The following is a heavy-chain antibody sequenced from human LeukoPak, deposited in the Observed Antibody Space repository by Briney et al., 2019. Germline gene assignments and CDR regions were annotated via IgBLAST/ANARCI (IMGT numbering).Heavy chain of an antibody. D-gene: IGHD6-19*01. J-gene: IGHJ5*02. CDR3: ARVPGVAGTSDWFDP. V-gene: IGHV3-11*01. CDR1: GFTFSDYY. CDR2: ISSSGSTI. Sequence: GGSLRLSCAASGFTFSDYYMSWIRQAPGKGLEWVSYISSSGSTIYYADSVKGRFTISRDNAKNSLYLQMNSLRAEGTAVYYCARVPGVAGTSDWFDPWGQGTLVTVSS.